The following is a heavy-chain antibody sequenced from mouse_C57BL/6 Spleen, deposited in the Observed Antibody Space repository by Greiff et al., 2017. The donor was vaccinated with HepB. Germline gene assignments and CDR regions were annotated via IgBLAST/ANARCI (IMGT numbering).Heavy chain of an antibody. V-gene: IGHV5-6*01. CDR1: GFTFSSYG. Sequence: EVQVVESGGDLVKPGGSLKLSCAASGFTFSSYGMSWVRQTPDKRLEWVATISSGGSYTYYPDSVKGRFTISRDNAKNTLYLQMSSLKSEDTAMYYCARHNYGSSTYYYAMGYWGKGTSVTVSS. CDR3: ARHNYGSSTYYYAMGY. D-gene: IGHD1-1*01. CDR2: ISSGGSYT. J-gene: IGHJ4*01.